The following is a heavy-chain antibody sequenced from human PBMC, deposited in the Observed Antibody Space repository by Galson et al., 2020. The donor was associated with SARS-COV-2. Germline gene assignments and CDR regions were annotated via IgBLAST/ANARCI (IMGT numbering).Heavy chain of an antibody. V-gene: IGHV4-59*01. Sequence: SSETLSLNCTVSGGAIRRYHWSWHRHPQEQRLEWISHIYYSGSTNYNPSLKSRVTISVDTSKNQFSLKLSSVTAADTAVYYCAREGVPAAMWDWFDYWGQGTLVTVSS. J-gene: IGHJ5*01. CDR1: GGAIRRYH. CDR2: IYYSGST. D-gene: IGHD2-2*01. CDR3: AREGVPAAMWDWFDY.